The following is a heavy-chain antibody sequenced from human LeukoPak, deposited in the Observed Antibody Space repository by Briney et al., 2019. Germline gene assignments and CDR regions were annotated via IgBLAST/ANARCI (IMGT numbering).Heavy chain of an antibody. CDR1: GYTFTSYY. Sequence: ASVKVSCKASGYTFTSYYMHWVRQAPGQGLGWMGIINPSGGSTSYAQKFQGRVTMTRDTSTSTVYMELSSLRSEDTAVYYCARDPAGGYFDWLFGRDDAFDIWGQGTMVTVSS. CDR3: ARDPAGGYFDWLFGRDDAFDI. CDR2: INPSGGST. J-gene: IGHJ3*02. D-gene: IGHD3-9*01. V-gene: IGHV1-46*01.